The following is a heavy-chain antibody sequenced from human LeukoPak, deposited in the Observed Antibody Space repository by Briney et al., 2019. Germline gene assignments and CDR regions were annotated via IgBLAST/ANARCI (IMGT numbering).Heavy chain of an antibody. CDR3: ARFGTY. CDR1: GGSVSSGTYY. J-gene: IGHJ4*02. V-gene: IGHV4-61*01. D-gene: IGHD3-10*01. Sequence: SETLSLTCTVSGGSVSSGTYYWSWIRQPPGKGLEWIGYIYYSGSTNYNPSLKSRVTISVDTSKNQFSLKLSSVTAADTAVYYCARFGTYWGQGTLVTVSS. CDR2: IYYSGST.